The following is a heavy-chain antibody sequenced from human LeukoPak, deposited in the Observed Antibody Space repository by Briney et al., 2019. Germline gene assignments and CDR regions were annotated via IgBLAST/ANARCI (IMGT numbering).Heavy chain of an antibody. J-gene: IGHJ4*02. V-gene: IGHV4-59*01. D-gene: IGHD4-17*01. Sequence: PSETLSLTCTVSGGSISSFYWSWIRQPPGKGLEWIGYIYHSGSTNYNPSLKSRVTISVDTSKSQFSLRLSSVTAADTAAYYCASEPMTTGKGGFDYWGQGTLVTVSS. CDR1: GGSISSFY. CDR3: ASEPMTTGKGGFDY. CDR2: IYHSGST.